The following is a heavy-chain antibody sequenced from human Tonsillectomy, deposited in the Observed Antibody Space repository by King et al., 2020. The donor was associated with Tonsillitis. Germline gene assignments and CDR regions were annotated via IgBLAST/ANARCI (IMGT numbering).Heavy chain of an antibody. CDR1: GFTFSNYG. CDR3: ARWHGDYEYYLDY. CDR2: ISWDGSNK. D-gene: IGHD4-17*01. V-gene: IGHV3-33*05. Sequence: VQLVESGGGVVQPGRSLRLSCTASGFTFSNYGMHWVRQAPGKGLEWVAVISWDGSNKYYADSVKGRFTISRDQSKITLYLQMSSLRADDTAVYYCARWHGDYEYYLDYWGQGTLVTVSS. J-gene: IGHJ4*02.